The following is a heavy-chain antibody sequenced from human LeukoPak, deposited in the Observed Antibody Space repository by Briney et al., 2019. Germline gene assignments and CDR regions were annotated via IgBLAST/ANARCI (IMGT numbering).Heavy chain of an antibody. CDR3: ARHAILENPNSYYYDSSGYPDAFDI. V-gene: IGHV4-39*01. Sequence: SETLSLTCTVSGGSISSSSYYWGWIRQPPGKGLEWIGSIYYSGSTYYNPSLKSRVTISVDTSKNQFSLKLSSVTAADTAVYYCARHAILENPNSYYYDSSGYPDAFDIWGQGTMVTVSS. J-gene: IGHJ3*02. CDR1: GGSISSSSYY. D-gene: IGHD3-22*01. CDR2: IYYSGST.